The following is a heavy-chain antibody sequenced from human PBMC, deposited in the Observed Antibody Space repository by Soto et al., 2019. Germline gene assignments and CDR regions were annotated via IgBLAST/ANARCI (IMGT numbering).Heavy chain of an antibody. CDR1: GGSISSGDYY. V-gene: IGHV4-30-4*01. CDR2: IYYSGST. J-gene: IGHJ3*02. D-gene: IGHD1-1*01. CDR3: ARDSPTDSDDPFDI. Sequence: PSETLSLTCTVSGGSISSGDYYWSWIRQPPGKGLEWIGYIYYSGSTYYNPSLKSRVTISVDTSKNQFSLKLSSVTAADTAVYYCARDSPTDSDDPFDICGQGTMVTVSS.